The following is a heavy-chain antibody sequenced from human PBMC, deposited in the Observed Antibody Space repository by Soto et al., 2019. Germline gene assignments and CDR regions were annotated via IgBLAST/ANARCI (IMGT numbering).Heavy chain of an antibody. D-gene: IGHD1-7*01. CDR3: ARHLNSPTYCGY. V-gene: IGHV4-39*01. J-gene: IGHJ4*02. CDR1: GDSINSGTYY. CDR2: IFRDGTV. Sequence: PSETLSLTCSVSGDSINSGTYYWAWIRLSPGKGLEWIGSIFRDGTVYQNPTLKSRASLSVDTSKNEFFLNLGSTTAADTAVYYCARHLNSPTYCGYWGQGTRVTVSS.